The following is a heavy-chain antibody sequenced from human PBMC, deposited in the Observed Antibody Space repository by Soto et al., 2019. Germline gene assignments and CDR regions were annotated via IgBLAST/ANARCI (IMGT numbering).Heavy chain of an antibody. CDR2: ITGRGDTT. V-gene: IGHV3-23*01. Sequence: EVQVLESGGGLVPPGGSLRLSCVTSGFTFSNYAMNWVRQAPGKGLEWVSSITGRGDTTYYADSMEGRVTISRDNAKNTLYLQMNSLRAEDTAVYYCARAPLTIYDTSGYYDYWGQGIQVTVSS. D-gene: IGHD3-22*01. CDR1: GFTFSNYA. J-gene: IGHJ4*02. CDR3: ARAPLTIYDTSGYYDY.